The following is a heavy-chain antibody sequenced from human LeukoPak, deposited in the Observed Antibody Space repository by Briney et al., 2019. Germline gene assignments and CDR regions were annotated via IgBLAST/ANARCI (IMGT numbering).Heavy chain of an antibody. V-gene: IGHV3-21*01. CDR3: ARALPSPLYSGSYADAFDI. CDR1: GFTFSNAC. Sequence: GGSLRLSCAASGFTFSNACMNWVRQAPGKGLEWVSSISSSSSYIYYADSVKGRFTISRDNAKNSLYLQMNSLRAEDTAVYYCARALPSPLYSGSYADAFDIWGQGTMVTVSS. D-gene: IGHD1-26*01. CDR2: ISSSSSYI. J-gene: IGHJ3*02.